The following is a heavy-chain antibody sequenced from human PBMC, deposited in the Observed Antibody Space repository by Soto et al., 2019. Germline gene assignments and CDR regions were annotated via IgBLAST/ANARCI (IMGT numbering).Heavy chain of an antibody. CDR1: EFTFSSYS. Sequence: GGSLRLSCVASEFTFSSYSMNWVRQAPGKGLEWVSSISSSDTYIYYADSVKGRFTISRDNAKKSLYLEMSNLRAEDTAVYYCANNYYSSGSYRYYFQYWGQGT. V-gene: IGHV3-21*01. J-gene: IGHJ4*02. CDR2: ISSSDTYI. CDR3: ANNYYSSGSYRYYFQY. D-gene: IGHD3-10*01.